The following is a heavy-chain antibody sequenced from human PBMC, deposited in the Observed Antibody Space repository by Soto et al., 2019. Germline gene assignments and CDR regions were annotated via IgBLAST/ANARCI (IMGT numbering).Heavy chain of an antibody. Sequence: EVQLVESGGGLVQPGGSLRLSCAASGFTVSSKYMSWVLQAPGKGLEWVSLIQSGGTTYYADSVKGRFTISRDSSKNMLHLQMDSLRDDDTDVYYCASGDLLCSGGSCYGVPMAVWGKGTTVTVSS. CDR3: ASGDLLCSGGSCYGVPMAV. D-gene: IGHD2-15*01. J-gene: IGHJ6*03. CDR1: GFTVSSKY. CDR2: IQSGGTT. V-gene: IGHV3-66*01.